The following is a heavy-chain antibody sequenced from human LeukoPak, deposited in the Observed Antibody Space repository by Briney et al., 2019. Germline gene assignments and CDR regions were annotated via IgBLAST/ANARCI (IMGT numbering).Heavy chain of an antibody. Sequence: ASVKVSCKASGGTFSSYAISWVRQAPGQGLEWMGRIIPILGIANYAQKFQGRVTITADKSTSTAYMELSSLRSEDTAVYYCARVNLGAGATYYFDYWGQGTLVTVSS. CDR1: GGTFSSYA. V-gene: IGHV1-69*04. CDR3: ARVNLGAGATYYFDY. CDR2: IIPILGIA. D-gene: IGHD1-26*01. J-gene: IGHJ4*02.